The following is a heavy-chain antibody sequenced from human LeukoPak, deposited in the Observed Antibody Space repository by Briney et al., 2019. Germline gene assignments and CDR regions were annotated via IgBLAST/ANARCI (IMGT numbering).Heavy chain of an antibody. Sequence: ASVKVSCKASGYTFTRYYMHWVRQAPGQGLEWMGVIHPGDGTTSHAQKFQGRVTMTRDTPTSTVYMELSSLRSEDTAIYYCARSPTVMGYFDYWGQGTLVTVSS. J-gene: IGHJ4*02. CDR1: GYTFTRYY. D-gene: IGHD4-17*01. CDR2: IHPGDGTT. V-gene: IGHV1-46*01. CDR3: ARSPTVMGYFDY.